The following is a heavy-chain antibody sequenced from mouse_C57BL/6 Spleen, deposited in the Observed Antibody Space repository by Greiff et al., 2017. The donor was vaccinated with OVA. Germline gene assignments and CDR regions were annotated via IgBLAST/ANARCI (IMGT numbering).Heavy chain of an antibody. J-gene: IGHJ1*03. V-gene: IGHV1-69*01. CDR2: IDPSDSYT. CDR3: ARRDLTGTGWYVDV. Sequence: QVQLQQPGAELVMPGASVKLSCKASGYTFTSYWMHWVKQRPGQGLEWIGEIDPSDSYTNYNQKFKGKSTLTVDKSSSTAYMQLSSLTSEDSAVYYCARRDLTGTGWYVDVWGTGTTVTVSS. D-gene: IGHD4-1*01. CDR1: GYTFTSYW.